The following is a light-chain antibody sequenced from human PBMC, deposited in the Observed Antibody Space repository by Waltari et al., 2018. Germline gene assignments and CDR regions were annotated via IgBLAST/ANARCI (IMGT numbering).Light chain of an antibody. CDR2: NDN. V-gene: IGLV1-44*01. J-gene: IGLJ3*02. Sequence: QSVLTQPPSVSGTPGQRVTISCSGSTSHIEGNFVNWYQQLPGKAPKLLIYNDNQGPSGVPDRFSASKAGTSAALAITGLQSEDEADYYCAVWDDSLGGVFGGGTKLTVL. CDR1: TSHIEGNF. CDR3: AVWDDSLGGV.